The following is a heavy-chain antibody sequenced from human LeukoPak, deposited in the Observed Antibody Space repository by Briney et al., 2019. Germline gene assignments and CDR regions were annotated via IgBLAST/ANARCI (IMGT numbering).Heavy chain of an antibody. CDR1: GFSVSSNY. Sequence: GGSLRLSCAASGFSVSSNYMSWVRQAPGKGLEWVSIIYSGGSTYYADSVKGRFTISRDNAKNSLYLQMNSLRAEDTAVYYCARDSSGYYDYWGQGTLVTVSS. CDR2: IYSGGST. D-gene: IGHD3-22*01. CDR3: ARDSSGYYDY. V-gene: IGHV3-53*01. J-gene: IGHJ4*02.